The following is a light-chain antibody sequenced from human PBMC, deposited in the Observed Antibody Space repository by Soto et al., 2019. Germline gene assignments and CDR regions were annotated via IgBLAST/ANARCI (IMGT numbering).Light chain of an antibody. J-gene: IGKJ1*01. V-gene: IGKV1-9*01. Sequence: DIQLPQSPALLSASLGDRVPITCRASHDISTYLAWYQPKPGKAPKLIIYEASTFQSGVPSSFSGSGSGTEFTLTISGLLHEDFANYYCQQSYSTHGWTFGQGTKVDIK. CDR3: QQSYSTHGWT. CDR2: EAS. CDR1: HDISTY.